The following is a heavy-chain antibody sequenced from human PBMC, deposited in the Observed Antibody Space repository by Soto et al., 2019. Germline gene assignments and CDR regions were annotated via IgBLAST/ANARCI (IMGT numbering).Heavy chain of an antibody. J-gene: IGHJ6*02. CDR1: GFTFSSYG. Sequence: GGSLRLSCAASGFTFSSYGMHWVRQAPGKGLEWVAVIWYDGSNKYYADSVKGRFTISRDNSKNTLYLQMNSLRAEDTAVYYCARERKEVVVTTTTSYYYYGMDVWGQGTTVTVSS. V-gene: IGHV3-33*01. CDR2: IWYDGSNK. D-gene: IGHD3-22*01. CDR3: ARERKEVVVTTTTSYYYYGMDV.